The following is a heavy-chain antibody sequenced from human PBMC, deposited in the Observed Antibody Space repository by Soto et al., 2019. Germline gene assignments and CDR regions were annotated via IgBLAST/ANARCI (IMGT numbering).Heavy chain of an antibody. CDR3: AREDRDRETGLVPAAIDGMDV. CDR2: IIPIFGIA. V-gene: IGHV1-69*08. J-gene: IGHJ6*02. CDR1: GGTFSRYS. Sequence: QVQLVQSGAEVKKPGSSVKVSCKASGGTFSRYSITWVRQAPGHGLERIGRIIPIFGIASYAQKFQGRVTITADESTSTAYMELRSLRSDDTAVYYCAREDRDRETGLVPAAIDGMDVWGQGTTVTVSS. D-gene: IGHD2-2*01.